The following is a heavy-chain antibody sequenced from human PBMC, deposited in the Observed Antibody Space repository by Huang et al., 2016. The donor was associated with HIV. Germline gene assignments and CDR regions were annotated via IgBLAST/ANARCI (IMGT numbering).Heavy chain of an antibody. Sequence: QVQLVQSRAEVKKPGASVKVSCKVSEYTLTELSIHWVRQPPGKGLEWMGGFYPEICETIYAQKFQGRVTMTEDTSTETAFMELSGLRPEDTAVYYCATGFDVFFDFWGQGTLVTVSS. CDR2: FYPEICET. V-gene: IGHV1-24*01. CDR3: ATGFDVFFDF. D-gene: IGHD3-9*01. J-gene: IGHJ4*02. CDR1: EYTLTELS.